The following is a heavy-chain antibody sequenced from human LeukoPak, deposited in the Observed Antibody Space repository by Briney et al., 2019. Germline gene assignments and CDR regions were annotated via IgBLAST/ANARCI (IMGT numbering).Heavy chain of an antibody. Sequence: GSLRLSCAASGFTFSSYSMNWVRQAPGKGLEWVSVIYSGGSTYYADSVKGRFTISRDNSKNTLYLQMNSLRAEDTAVYYCARAQYYDSSGYYYRYYFDYWGQGTLVTVSS. CDR2: IYSGGST. D-gene: IGHD3-22*01. CDR1: GFTFSSYS. J-gene: IGHJ4*02. V-gene: IGHV3-53*01. CDR3: ARAQYYDSSGYYYRYYFDY.